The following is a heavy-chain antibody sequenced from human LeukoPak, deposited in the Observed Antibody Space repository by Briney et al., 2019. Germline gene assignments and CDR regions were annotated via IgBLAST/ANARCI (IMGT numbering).Heavy chain of an antibody. D-gene: IGHD5-24*01. CDR2: TSWNSGSI. Sequence: GGSLRLSCAASGFTFDDYAMHWVRQAPGKGLEWVSGTSWNSGSIGYADSVKGRFTISRDNAKNSLYLQMNSLRAEDTALYYCASRRDGYPDYWGQGTLVTVSS. V-gene: IGHV3-9*01. CDR1: GFTFDDYA. CDR3: ASRRDGYPDY. J-gene: IGHJ4*02.